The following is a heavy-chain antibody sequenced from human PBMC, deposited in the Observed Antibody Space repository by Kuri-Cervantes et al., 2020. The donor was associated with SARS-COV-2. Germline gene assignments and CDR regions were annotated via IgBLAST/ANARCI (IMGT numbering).Heavy chain of an antibody. CDR1: GASMSDPMSHYY. D-gene: IGHD3-10*01. CDR2: IFHTGSN. J-gene: IGHJ5*02. Sequence: GSLRLSCTVSGASMSDPMSHYYWNWIRLTPGEGLEWIGYIFHTGSNSQNPSLKSRVTISLDTSKNQFSLSLNSVTPADTAAYYCATKLFGEHWFDPWGQGILVTVSS. V-gene: IGHV4-61*01. CDR3: ATKLFGEHWFDP.